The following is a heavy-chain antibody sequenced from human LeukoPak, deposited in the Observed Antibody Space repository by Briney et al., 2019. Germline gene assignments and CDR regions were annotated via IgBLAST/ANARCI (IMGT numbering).Heavy chain of an antibody. CDR3: ASSRGGCSSTSCYDY. J-gene: IGHJ4*02. V-gene: IGHV4-59*01. Sequence: PSETPSLTCTVSGVSISSYYWRWIRQPPGKGLEWIGYIYYSGSTNYNPSLKSRVTISVDTSKNQFSLKLSSVTAADPAVYYCASSRGGCSSTSCYDYWGQGTPVTVSS. CDR2: IYYSGST. D-gene: IGHD2-2*01. CDR1: GVSISSYY.